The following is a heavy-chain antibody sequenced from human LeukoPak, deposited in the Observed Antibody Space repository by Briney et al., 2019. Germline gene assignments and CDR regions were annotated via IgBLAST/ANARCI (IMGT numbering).Heavy chain of an antibody. Sequence: QPGGSLRLSCAASGFTFSSFAMHWVRQAPGKGLEWVSYISSSSSTIYYADSVKGRFTISRDNAKNSLYLQMNSLRAEDTAVYYCARDPCSSTSCYLEDWGQGTLVTVSS. D-gene: IGHD2-2*01. V-gene: IGHV3-48*01. J-gene: IGHJ4*02. CDR3: ARDPCSSTSCYLED. CDR1: GFTFSSFA. CDR2: ISSSSSTI.